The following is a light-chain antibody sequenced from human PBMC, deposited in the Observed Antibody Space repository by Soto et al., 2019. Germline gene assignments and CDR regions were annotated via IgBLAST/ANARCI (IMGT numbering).Light chain of an antibody. CDR2: SAS. Sequence: AIQMTQSPSSLSASVGDRVTITCRASQAIRDDLGWYQQKPGKAPKSLIYSASHLHSGVPSRFSGSGYDTDFTLTISSLQPEDFATYYCLQDDSYPLTFGPGTKVDIK. CDR1: QAIRDD. J-gene: IGKJ3*01. V-gene: IGKV1-6*01. CDR3: LQDDSYPLT.